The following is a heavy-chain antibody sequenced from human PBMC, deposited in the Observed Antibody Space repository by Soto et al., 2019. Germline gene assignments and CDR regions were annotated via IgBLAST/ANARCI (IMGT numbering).Heavy chain of an antibody. Sequence: QVQLVESGGGVVQPGRSLRLSCAASGFTFSSYGMHWVRQAPGKGLEWVAVIWYDGSNKYYADSVKGRFTISRDNSKNMLYLQMNSLRAEDTAVYYCGRPPEPRYYYYMDVWGKGNTVTVCS. J-gene: IGHJ6*03. CDR1: GFTFSSYG. V-gene: IGHV3-33*01. CDR2: IWYDGSNK. CDR3: GRPPEPRYYYYMDV.